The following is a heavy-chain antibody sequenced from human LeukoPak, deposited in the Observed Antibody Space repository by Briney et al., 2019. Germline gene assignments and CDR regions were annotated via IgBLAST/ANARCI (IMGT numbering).Heavy chain of an antibody. J-gene: IGHJ4*02. CDR3: GNLD. CDR1: GFTVSSNY. Sequence: GGSLRLSCAASGFTVSSNYMSWVRQAPGKGLEWVSQINGDGSSTSYADSVKGRFTISRDNAKNTLYLQMNSLRAEDTAVYYCGNLDWGQGTLVTVSS. V-gene: IGHV3-74*01. CDR2: INGDGSST.